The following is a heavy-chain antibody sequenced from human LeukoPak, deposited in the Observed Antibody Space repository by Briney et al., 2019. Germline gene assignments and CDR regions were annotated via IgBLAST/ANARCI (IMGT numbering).Heavy chain of an antibody. CDR2: IHYSGNT. CDR1: GGSTSSSNYY. CDR3: AREGNDYDSSGFDY. Sequence: SETLSLTCTVSGGSTSSSNYYWGWIRQPPGKGLEWIGGIHYSGNTYYNPSLKSRVTISVDTSKNQFSLKLSSVTAADTAVYYCAREGNDYDSSGFDYWGQGTLVTVSS. D-gene: IGHD3-22*01. J-gene: IGHJ4*02. V-gene: IGHV4-39*07.